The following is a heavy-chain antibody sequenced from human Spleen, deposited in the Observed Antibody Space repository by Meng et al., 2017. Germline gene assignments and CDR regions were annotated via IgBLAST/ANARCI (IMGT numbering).Heavy chain of an antibody. J-gene: IGHJ4*02. CDR1: GYTFATYG. D-gene: IGHD4-17*01. Sequence: QVHLLQSGGEVKKPGDSVKVSCKASGYTFATYGISWVRRAPGQGLEWMGWISGYNGNTDYAQNVRGRVTMTTVTSTSTAYMELRSLRSDDTAVYYCARDRPHHYGDYEYYFDYWGQGTLVTVSS. CDR3: ARDRPHHYGDYEYYFDY. CDR2: ISGYNGNT. V-gene: IGHV1-18*01.